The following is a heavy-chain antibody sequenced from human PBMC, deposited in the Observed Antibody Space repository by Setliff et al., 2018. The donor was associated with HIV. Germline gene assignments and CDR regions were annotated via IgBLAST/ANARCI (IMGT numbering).Heavy chain of an antibody. CDR1: GGSISSGSYY. Sequence: SETLSLTCTVSGGSISSGSYYWNWIRQRPGRGLEWIGYIHYSGSTYYSPSLKSRLTIPVDTSKKHFSLRLNSVTAADTAVYYCARAGDCTEASCPKARFDPWGQGTLVTVSS. V-gene: IGHV4-31*03. CDR2: IHYSGST. D-gene: IGHD2-8*02. J-gene: IGHJ5*02. CDR3: ARAGDCTEASCPKARFDP.